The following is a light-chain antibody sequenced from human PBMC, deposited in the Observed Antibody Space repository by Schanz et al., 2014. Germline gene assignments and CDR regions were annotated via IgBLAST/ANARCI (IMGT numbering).Light chain of an antibody. CDR2: GNN. V-gene: IGLV1-44*01. J-gene: IGLJ1*01. Sequence: QSVLTQPPSASGTPGQRVTISCSGSGSNIGTNPVNWYQLLPGTAPNLLIYGNNQRPSGVPDRFSGSKSGTSASLAISGLQSEDEADYYCQSSHNPLTDYVFGTGTKLTVL. CDR1: GSNIGTNP. CDR3: QSSHNPLTDYV.